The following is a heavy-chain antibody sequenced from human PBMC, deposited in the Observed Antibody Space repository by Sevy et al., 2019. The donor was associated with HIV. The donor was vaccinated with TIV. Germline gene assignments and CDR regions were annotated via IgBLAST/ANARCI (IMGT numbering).Heavy chain of an antibody. Sequence: GSLRLSCAASGFTFSSYWMSWVRQAPGKGLEWVANIKQDGSEKYYVDSVKGRFTISRDNAKNSLYLQMNSLRAEDTAVYYCARGLRWRGTAIYYFDYWGQGTLVTVSS. CDR2: IKQDGSEK. CDR3: ARGLRWRGTAIYYFDY. CDR1: GFTFSSYW. D-gene: IGHD5-18*01. V-gene: IGHV3-7*01. J-gene: IGHJ4*02.